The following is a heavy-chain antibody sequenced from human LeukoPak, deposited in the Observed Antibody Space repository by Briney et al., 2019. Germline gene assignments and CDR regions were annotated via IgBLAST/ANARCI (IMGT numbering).Heavy chain of an antibody. CDR2: LSGGGDST. J-gene: IGHJ4*02. D-gene: IGHD6-19*01. CDR3: AKVAVAGQVYFDY. Sequence: GGSLRLSCAASGFTFSSYAMSWVRQAPGKGLEWVSALSGGGDSTYYVDSVKGRFTTSRDNSKNTLYLQMNSLRAEDTAVYYCAKVAVAGQVYFDYWGQGTLVTVSS. CDR1: GFTFSSYA. V-gene: IGHV3-23*01.